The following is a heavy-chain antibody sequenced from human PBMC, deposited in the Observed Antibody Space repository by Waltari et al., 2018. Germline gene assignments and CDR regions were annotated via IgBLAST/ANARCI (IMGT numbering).Heavy chain of an antibody. D-gene: IGHD3-10*01. CDR2: IYTSGST. J-gene: IGHJ4*02. V-gene: IGHV4-61*02. CDR1: GGSISSGRYY. Sequence: QVQLQESGPGLVKPSQTLSLTCPVSGGSISSGRYYWSWIRQPAGTGLEWIGRIYTSGSTTYNPSLKSRVTISVDTSKNQFSLKLSSVTAADTAVYYCAREYGSGRCFDYWGQGTLVTVSS. CDR3: AREYGSGRCFDY.